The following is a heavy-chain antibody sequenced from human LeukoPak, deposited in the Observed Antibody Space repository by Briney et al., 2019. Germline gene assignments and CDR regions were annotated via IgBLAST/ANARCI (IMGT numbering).Heavy chain of an antibody. V-gene: IGHV5-51*01. CDR3: ARLDCSGGSCYALDY. CDR2: IYPGDSDT. D-gene: IGHD2-15*01. J-gene: IGHJ4*02. Sequence: GESLKIPCKGSGYSFTSYWIGWVRQMPGKGLEWMGIIYPGDSDTRYSPSFQGQVTISADKSISTAYLQWSSLKASDTAMYYCARLDCSGGSCYALDYWGQGTLVTVSS. CDR1: GYSFTSYW.